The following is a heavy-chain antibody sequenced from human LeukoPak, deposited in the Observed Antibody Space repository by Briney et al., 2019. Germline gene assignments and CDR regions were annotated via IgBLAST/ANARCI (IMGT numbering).Heavy chain of an antibody. CDR1: GYTLTSYG. CDR2: ISAYNGNT. Sequence: GASVKVSCKASGYTLTSYGISGVRQAPGQGLEWMGWISAYNGNTNYAQKLQGRVTMTTDTSTSTAYMELRSLRSDDTAVYYCARDRTVYGAFDIWGQGTMVTVSS. CDR3: ARDRTVYGAFDI. V-gene: IGHV1-18*01. D-gene: IGHD2-8*01. J-gene: IGHJ3*02.